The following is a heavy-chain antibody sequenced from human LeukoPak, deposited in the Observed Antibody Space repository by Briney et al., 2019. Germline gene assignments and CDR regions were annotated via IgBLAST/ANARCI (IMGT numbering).Heavy chain of an antibody. Sequence: SETLSLTCDVSGVSVSDGRYYWTWIRQLPGKGLEWIAYKYYSGSAKYNPSLKSRLTISIDTSKNKFSLQLSSVTAADTATYYCATPYCSGISCLDVFNMWGQGTGVTVSS. CDR2: KYYSGSA. CDR1: GVSVSDGRYY. J-gene: IGHJ3*02. D-gene: IGHD2-2*01. CDR3: ATPYCSGISCLDVFNM. V-gene: IGHV4-31*11.